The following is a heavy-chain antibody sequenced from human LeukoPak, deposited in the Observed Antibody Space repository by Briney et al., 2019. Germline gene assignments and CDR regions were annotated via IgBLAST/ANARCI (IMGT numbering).Heavy chain of an antibody. CDR2: ISGSGGST. D-gene: IGHD6-19*01. CDR1: GITFSSYA. V-gene: IGHV3-23*01. J-gene: IGHJ5*02. Sequence: GGSLRLSCAVSGITFSSYAMSWVRQAPGKGLEWVSAISGSGGSTYYADSVKGRFTISRDNSKNTLYLQMNSLRAEDTAVYYCAKDGIAVAGPVNWFDPWGQGTLVTVSS. CDR3: AKDGIAVAGPVNWFDP.